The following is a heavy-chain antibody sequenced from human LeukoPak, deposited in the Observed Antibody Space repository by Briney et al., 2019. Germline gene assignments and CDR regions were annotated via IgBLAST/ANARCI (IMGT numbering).Heavy chain of an antibody. D-gene: IGHD3-22*01. J-gene: IGHJ5*02. CDR1: GGSISSSNW. Sequence: SGTLSLTCAVSGGSISSSNWWSWVRQPPGKGLEWIGYIYYSGSTYYNPSLKSRVTISVDTSKNQFSLKLSSVTAADTAVYYCARDRLGYYDSSGYYYGRNWFDPWGQGTLVTVSS. CDR2: IYYSGST. CDR3: ARDRLGYYDSSGYYYGRNWFDP. V-gene: IGHV4-4*02.